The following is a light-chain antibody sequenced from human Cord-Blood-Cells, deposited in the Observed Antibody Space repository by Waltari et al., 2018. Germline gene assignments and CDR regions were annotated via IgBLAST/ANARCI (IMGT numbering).Light chain of an antibody. V-gene: IGLV2-11*01. CDR3: CSYAGSYTHYV. Sequence: QSALTQPRPVAGSPGQSVTISCTGTSSAVGGYNYVPWYQPHPGKAPNLMLYDVSKRPSGVPDRFSGSKSGNTASLTISGLQAEDEADYYCCSYAGSYTHYVFGTGTKVTVL. CDR2: DVS. CDR1: SSAVGGYNY. J-gene: IGLJ1*01.